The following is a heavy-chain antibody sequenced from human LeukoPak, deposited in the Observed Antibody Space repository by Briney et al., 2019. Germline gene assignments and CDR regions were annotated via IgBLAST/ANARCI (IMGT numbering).Heavy chain of an antibody. J-gene: IGHJ4*02. CDR1: GGSISGYY. CDR3: PRDIGAARSDY. Sequence: SETLSLTCTVSGGSISGYYWSWIRQPPGKGLEWIGYIYYSGSAKYNPSLKSRVTISVDTSKNQFSLKLTSVTAADTAVYYCPRDIGAARSDYWGQRTLVTVSS. D-gene: IGHD6-6*01. V-gene: IGHV4-59*01. CDR2: IYYSGSA.